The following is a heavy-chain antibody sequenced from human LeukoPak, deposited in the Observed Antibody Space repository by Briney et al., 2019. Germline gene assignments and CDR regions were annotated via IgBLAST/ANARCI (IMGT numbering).Heavy chain of an antibody. J-gene: IGHJ6*03. CDR2: IIPIFGTA. Sequence: SVKVSCKAAGCTFSSYAISWVRQAPGQGLEWMGRIIPIFGTANYTQKFQGRVTITTDESTCTAFMELSSLRSEDTAVYYCASTSSDWLSYYYYYYMDVWGKGTTVTVSS. V-gene: IGHV1-69*05. CDR3: ASTSSDWLSYYYYYYMDV. D-gene: IGHD3-9*01. CDR1: GCTFSSYA.